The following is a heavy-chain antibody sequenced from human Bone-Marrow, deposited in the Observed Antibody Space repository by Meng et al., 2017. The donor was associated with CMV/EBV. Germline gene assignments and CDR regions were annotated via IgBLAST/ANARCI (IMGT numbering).Heavy chain of an antibody. CDR2: IRQAGSEK. CDR1: FVGFW. J-gene: IGHJ2*01. Sequence: FVGFWMSGVRQAPGKELEWVANIRQAGSEKYYVDSVKGRFTISRDNAKNSLYLQMNSLRAEDTAVYYCARDRWGRFLEWAHPDWYFDLWGRGTLVTVSS. CDR3: ARDRWGRFLEWAHPDWYFDL. D-gene: IGHD3-3*01. V-gene: IGHV3-7*01.